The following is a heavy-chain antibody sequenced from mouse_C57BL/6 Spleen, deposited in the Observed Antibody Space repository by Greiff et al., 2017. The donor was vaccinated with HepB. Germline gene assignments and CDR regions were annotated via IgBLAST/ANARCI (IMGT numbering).Heavy chain of an antibody. D-gene: IGHD1-1*01. V-gene: IGHV1-54*01. CDR1: GYAFTNYL. Sequence: QVQLQQSGAELVRPGTSVKVSCKASGYAFTNYLIEWVKQRPGQGLEWIGVINPGSGGTNYNEKFKGKATLTADKSSSTAYMQLSSLTSEDSAVYFCARSGYYYGSSYDYAMDYWGQGTSVTVSS. CDR3: ARSGYYYGSSYDYAMDY. CDR2: INPGSGGT. J-gene: IGHJ4*01.